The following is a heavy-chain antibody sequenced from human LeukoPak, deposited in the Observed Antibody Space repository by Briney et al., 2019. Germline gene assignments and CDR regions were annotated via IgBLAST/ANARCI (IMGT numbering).Heavy chain of an antibody. J-gene: IGHJ4*02. CDR3: ASTIGYCSSTSCKLSDYLDY. CDR1: GFTFSSYG. D-gene: IGHD2-2*01. CDR2: IRYDGSNK. V-gene: IGHV3-30*02. Sequence: GGSLRLSCAASGFTFSSYGMHWVRQAPGKGLEWVAFIRYDGSNKYYADSVKGRLTISRDNSKNTLYLQMNSLRAEDTAVYYCASTIGYCSSTSCKLSDYLDYWGQGTLVTVSS.